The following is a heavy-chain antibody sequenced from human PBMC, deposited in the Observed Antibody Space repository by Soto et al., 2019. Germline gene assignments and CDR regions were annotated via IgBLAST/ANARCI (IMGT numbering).Heavy chain of an antibody. V-gene: IGHV2-5*02. CDR3: AHSVVAGLGYYFDC. Sequence: QLTLKESGPTLVKPTQTLTLTCTFSGFSLSSTRVAVGWIRQPPGNALEWLALIYWDDDKRYSPFLKSRLTITKDTSKNQVVLTMTNMDPVDTATYYCAHSVVAGLGYYFDCWGQGTLVTVSS. J-gene: IGHJ4*02. CDR2: IYWDDDK. D-gene: IGHD6-19*01. CDR1: GFSLSSTRVA.